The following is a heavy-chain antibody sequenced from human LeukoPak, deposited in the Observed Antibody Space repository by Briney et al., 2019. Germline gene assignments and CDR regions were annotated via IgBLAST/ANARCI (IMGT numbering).Heavy chain of an antibody. CDR1: GFTFSSYG. CDR3: ARDRGPGYSYGVLDY. D-gene: IGHD5-18*01. CDR2: MWYDGSNK. Sequence: GGSLRLSCAASGFTFSSYGMHWVRQAPGKGLGWMAVMWYDGSNKYYADSVKDRFTISRDNSKNTLYLQMNSLRAEDTAVYYCARDRGPGYSYGVLDYWGQGTLVTVSS. V-gene: IGHV3-33*01. J-gene: IGHJ4*02.